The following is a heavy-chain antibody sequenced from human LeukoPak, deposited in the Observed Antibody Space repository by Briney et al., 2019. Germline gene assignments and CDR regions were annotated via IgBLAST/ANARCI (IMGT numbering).Heavy chain of an antibody. CDR2: IYTGDVT. Sequence: GGSLRLSCAVTGFRVSSNHMTWVRQAPGKGLEWVSLIYTGDVTYYADSVKGRFTISTDNSKNILYLQMDSLTAEDTALYYCARERDYDTYIDYWGQGTLVTVSS. CDR3: ARERDYDTYIDY. J-gene: IGHJ4*02. CDR1: GFRVSSNH. D-gene: IGHD3-22*01. V-gene: IGHV3-53*01.